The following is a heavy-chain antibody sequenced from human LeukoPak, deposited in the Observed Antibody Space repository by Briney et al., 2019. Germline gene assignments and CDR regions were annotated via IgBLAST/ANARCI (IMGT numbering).Heavy chain of an antibody. CDR2: IYYSGST. J-gene: IGHJ5*02. Sequence: PSETLSLTCTVSGGSISSSSYYWGWIRQPPGKGLEWIGSIYYSGSTYYNPSLKSRVTISVDTSKNQFSLKLSSVTAADTAVYYCARQSMSGSYHGWFDPWGQGTLVTVSS. D-gene: IGHD1-26*01. CDR1: GGSISSSSYY. CDR3: ARQSMSGSYHGWFDP. V-gene: IGHV4-39*07.